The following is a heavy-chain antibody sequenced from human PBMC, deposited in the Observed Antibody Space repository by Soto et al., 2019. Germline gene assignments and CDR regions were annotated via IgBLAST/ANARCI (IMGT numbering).Heavy chain of an antibody. V-gene: IGHV3-33*01. J-gene: IGHJ5*02. CDR3: GRDMDTSSHYSRLDP. D-gene: IGHD2-15*01. CDR2: IWYDGPKK. Sequence: PGGSLRLSCAASGFNFSSYGIHWVRQTPGKGLEWVAVIWYDGPKKFYADSVKGRFPVSRDDSKNMVYLQMNSLRAEDTAMYYCGRDMDTSSHYSRLDPWGQGSLVTVSS. CDR1: GFNFSSYG.